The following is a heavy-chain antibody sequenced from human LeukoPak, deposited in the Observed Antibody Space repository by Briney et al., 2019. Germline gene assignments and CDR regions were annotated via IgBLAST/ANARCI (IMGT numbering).Heavy chain of an antibody. CDR1: GFTFSNAW. V-gene: IGHV3-15*01. J-gene: IGHJ6*04. CDR2: IKSKTDGGTT. CDR3: TTDPYGYYYYGMDV. Sequence: GGSLRLSCAACGFTFSNAWMSWVRQAPGKGLEWVGRIKSKTDGGTTDYAAPVKGRFTISRDDSKNTLYLQMNSLKTEDTAVYYCTTDPYGYYYYGMDVWGKGTTVTVSS. D-gene: IGHD3-10*01.